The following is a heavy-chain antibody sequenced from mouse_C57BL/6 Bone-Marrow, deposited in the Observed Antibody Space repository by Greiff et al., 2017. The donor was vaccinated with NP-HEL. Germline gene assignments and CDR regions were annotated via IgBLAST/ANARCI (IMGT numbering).Heavy chain of an antibody. Sequence: VQLQQPGAELVRPGTSVKLSCKASGYTFTSYWMHWVKQRPGQGLEWIGVIDPSDSYTNYNQQFKGKATLTVDTSSITAYMQLSSLTSEDSAVYYCARSYYYGSTHWYFDVWGTGTTVTVSS. CDR3: ARSYYYGSTHWYFDV. V-gene: IGHV1-59*01. D-gene: IGHD1-1*01. CDR2: IDPSDSYT. CDR1: GYTFTSYW. J-gene: IGHJ1*03.